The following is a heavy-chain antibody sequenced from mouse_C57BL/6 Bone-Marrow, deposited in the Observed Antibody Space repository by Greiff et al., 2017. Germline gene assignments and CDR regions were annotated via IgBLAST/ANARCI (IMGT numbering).Heavy chain of an antibody. CDR2: INPSSGYT. Sequence: VQLQQSGAELAKPGASVKLSCKASGYTFTSYWMHWVKQRPGQGLEWIGYINPSSGYTKYNQKFKDKATLTAEKSSSTAYMQLSSLTYEDSAVYYCARLYDYDYWGQGTTLTVSS. J-gene: IGHJ2*01. CDR1: GYTFTSYW. CDR3: ARLYDYDY. D-gene: IGHD2-4*01. V-gene: IGHV1-7*01.